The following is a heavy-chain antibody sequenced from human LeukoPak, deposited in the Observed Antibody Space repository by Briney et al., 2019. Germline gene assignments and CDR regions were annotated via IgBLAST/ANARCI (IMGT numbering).Heavy chain of an antibody. CDR1: GYTFTSYD. J-gene: IGHJ4*02. D-gene: IGHD3-9*01. Sequence: ASVKVSCKASGYTFTSYDINWVRQATGQGLEWMGWMNPNSGNTGYAQKFQGRVTMTRDTSISTAYMEVSSLRSEDTAVYYCARVPGTYYDILTGYTEAGFDYWGQGTLVTVSS. CDR2: MNPNSGNT. V-gene: IGHV1-8*01. CDR3: ARVPGTYYDILTGYTEAGFDY.